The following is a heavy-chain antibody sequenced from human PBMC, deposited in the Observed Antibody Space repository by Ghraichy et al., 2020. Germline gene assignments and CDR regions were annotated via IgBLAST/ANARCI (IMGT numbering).Heavy chain of an antibody. J-gene: IGHJ4*02. CDR2: IYYSGST. V-gene: IGHV4-30-4*01. D-gene: IGHD5-18*01. CDR1: GGSISSGDYY. CDR3: AREDTAMVENYFDY. Sequence: TLSLTCTVSGGSISSGDYYWSWIRQPPGKGLEWIGYIYYSGSTYYNPSLKSRVTISVDTSKNQFSLKLSSVTAADTAVYYCAREDTAMVENYFDYWGQGTLVTVSS.